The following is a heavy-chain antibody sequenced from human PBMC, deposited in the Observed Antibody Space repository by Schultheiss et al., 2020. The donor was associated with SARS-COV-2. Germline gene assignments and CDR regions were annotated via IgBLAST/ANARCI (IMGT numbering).Heavy chain of an antibody. CDR2: ISSSSSTI. CDR1: GFTFSSYS. J-gene: IGHJ4*02. CDR3: ASGRILTGYYNVY. V-gene: IGHV3-48*01. D-gene: IGHD3-9*01. Sequence: GGSLRLSCAASGFTFSSYSMNWVRQAPGKGLEWVSYISSSSSTIYYADSVKGRFTISRDNAKNSLYLQMNSLRAEDTAVYYCASGRILTGYYNVYWGQETLVTVSS.